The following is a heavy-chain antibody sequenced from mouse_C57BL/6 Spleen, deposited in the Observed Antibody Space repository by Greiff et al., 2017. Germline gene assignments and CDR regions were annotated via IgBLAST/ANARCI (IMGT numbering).Heavy chain of an antibody. V-gene: IGHV1-69*01. J-gene: IGHJ2*01. CDR3: AKSITTGGADFDY. CDR1: GYTFTSYW. Sequence: QVQLKQPGAELVMPGASVKLSCKASGYTFTSYWMHWVKQRPGQGLEWIGEIDPSDSYTNYNQKFKGKSTLTVDKSSSTAYMQLSSLTSEYSAVYYCAKSITTGGADFDYWGQGTTLTVSS. D-gene: IGHD1-1*01. CDR2: IDPSDSYT.